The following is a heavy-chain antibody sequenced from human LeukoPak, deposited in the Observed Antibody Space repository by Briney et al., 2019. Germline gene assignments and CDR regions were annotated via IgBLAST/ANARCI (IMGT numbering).Heavy chain of an antibody. J-gene: IGHJ4*02. CDR1: GFSFRDFW. CDR3: ARFGYSGWNLEY. Sequence: GGSLRLSCAASGFSFRDFWITWVRQAPGKGLEWVANINPGGSVKYYVDSVKGRFTISRDDAKSSLYVQMNSLRDEDTAVYYCARFGYSGWNLEYWGQGTLVTVSS. D-gene: IGHD5-12*01. CDR2: INPGGSVK. V-gene: IGHV3-7*01.